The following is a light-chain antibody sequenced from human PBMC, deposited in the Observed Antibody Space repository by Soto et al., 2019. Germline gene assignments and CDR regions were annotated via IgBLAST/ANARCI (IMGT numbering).Light chain of an antibody. CDR1: SSDIGVFNY. CDR2: EVT. Sequence: QSVLTQPASVSGSPGQSITISCTGSSSDIGVFNYVSWYQQTPGNAPKIIIFEVTNRPSGVSNRFSGSKSGNTASLTISGLQAEDEADYYCAAWDDSLNGRVFGTGTKLTVL. J-gene: IGLJ1*01. V-gene: IGLV2-14*01. CDR3: AAWDDSLNGRV.